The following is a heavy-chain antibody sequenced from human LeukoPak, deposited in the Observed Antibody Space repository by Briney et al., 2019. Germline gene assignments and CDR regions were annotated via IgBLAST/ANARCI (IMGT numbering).Heavy chain of an antibody. CDR2: IYSGGST. D-gene: IGHD6-19*01. CDR1: GFTFSTYA. Sequence: PGGSLRLSCAASGFTFSTYAMNWLRQAPGKGLEWVSVIYSGGSTYYADSVKGRFTISRDNSKNTLYLQMNSLRAEDTAVYYCARDRSGWSDFDYWGQGILVTVSS. CDR3: ARDRSGWSDFDY. V-gene: IGHV3-53*01. J-gene: IGHJ4*02.